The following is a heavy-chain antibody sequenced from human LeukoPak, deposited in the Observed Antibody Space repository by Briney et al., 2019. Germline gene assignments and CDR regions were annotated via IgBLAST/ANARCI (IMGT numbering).Heavy chain of an antibody. CDR2: IYSGGST. J-gene: IGHJ5*02. V-gene: IGHV3-53*01. Sequence: SGGSLRLSCAASRFTVSSNYMTWVRQAPGKGLEWVSVIYSGGSTYYADSVKGRFTISRDNSKNTLYLQMNSLRAEDTAVYYCAKWGDSGGYRRGWFDPWGQGTLVTVSS. CDR3: AKWGDSGGYRRGWFDP. D-gene: IGHD1-26*01. CDR1: RFTVSSNY.